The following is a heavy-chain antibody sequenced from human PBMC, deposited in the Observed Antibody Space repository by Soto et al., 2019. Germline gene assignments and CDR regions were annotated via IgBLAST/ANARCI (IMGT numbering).Heavy chain of an antibody. CDR3: ARSLGPSRHFFDH. CDR2: LSDTT. V-gene: IGHV3-23*01. Sequence: EVQLLDSGGDLVQPGGSLRLSCAASGFTFNNYDMSWVRQAPGKGLEWVSTLSDTTYYADSVRGRFTISRDTSGSTLYLQMNTLGVDDTAVYYCARSLGPSRHFFDHWGQGTLVTVYS. J-gene: IGHJ4*02. D-gene: IGHD3-16*01. CDR1: GFTFNNYD.